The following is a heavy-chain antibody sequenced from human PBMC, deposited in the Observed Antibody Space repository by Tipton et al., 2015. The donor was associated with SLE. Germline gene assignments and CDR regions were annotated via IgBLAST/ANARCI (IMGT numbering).Heavy chain of an antibody. V-gene: IGHV3-21*01. CDR1: GFTFSSYS. J-gene: IGHJ6*03. D-gene: IGHD6-19*01. CDR3: ARAAAVAGTWYYYYYMDV. Sequence: GSLRLSCAASGFTFSSYSMNWVRQAPGKGLEWVSSISSSSSYIYYADSVKGRFTISRDNAKNSLYLQMNSLRAEDTAVYYCARAAAVAGTWYYYYYMDVWGKGTTVTASS. CDR2: ISSSSSYI.